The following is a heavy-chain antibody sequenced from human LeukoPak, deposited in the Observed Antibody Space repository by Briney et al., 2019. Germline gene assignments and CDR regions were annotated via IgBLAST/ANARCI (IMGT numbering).Heavy chain of an antibody. D-gene: IGHD3-10*01. J-gene: IGHJ4*02. V-gene: IGHV4-39*01. CDR2: IYFSGGT. Sequence: SETLSLTCTVSGDSISSSNCYWGWIRQPPGKGLEWIGSIYFSGGTYYNASLKSRVTISVDTPKNQFSLKLGSVTAADTAVYYCARQTGSGLFSLPGGQGTLVTVSS. CDR1: GDSISSSNCY. CDR3: ARQTGSGLFSLP.